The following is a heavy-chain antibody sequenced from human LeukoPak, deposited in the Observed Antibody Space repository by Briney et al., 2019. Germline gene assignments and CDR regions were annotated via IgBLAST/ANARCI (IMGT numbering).Heavy chain of an antibody. V-gene: IGHV3-20*04. Sequence: GGSLRLSCAASGCTFDDYGMSWVRQAPGKGLEWVAGINWNGGSTGYADSVRGRFTISRDNAKNSLYLQMNSLRAEDTALYYCAREQGMVRGSWFDPWGQGTLVTVSS. CDR1: GCTFDDYG. D-gene: IGHD3-10*01. CDR2: INWNGGST. CDR3: AREQGMVRGSWFDP. J-gene: IGHJ5*02.